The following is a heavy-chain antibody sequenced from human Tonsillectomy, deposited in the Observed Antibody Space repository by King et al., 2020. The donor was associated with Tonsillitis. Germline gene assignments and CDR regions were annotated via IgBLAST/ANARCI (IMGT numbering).Heavy chain of an antibody. CDR1: GFPFSSHW. CDR2: INGDGSSI. CDR3: ARLMGYFDY. J-gene: IGHJ4*02. D-gene: IGHD3-10*01. V-gene: IGHV3-74*01. Sequence: VQLVESGXGXVQPGGSLRLSCAASGFPFSSHWMHWVRHVPGKGLVWVSRINGDGSSIKYADSVKGRFAISRDNAKNTLYLQMNSLKVEDTAVYYCARLMGYFDYWGQGTLVTVSS.